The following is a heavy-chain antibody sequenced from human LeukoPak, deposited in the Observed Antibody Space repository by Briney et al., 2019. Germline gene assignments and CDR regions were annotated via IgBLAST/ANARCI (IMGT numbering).Heavy chain of an antibody. V-gene: IGHV4-59*12. Sequence: SSETLSLTCTVSGGSMSSYYWNWIRQPPGKGLEWIGYIHYSGSTSYNTSLKSRLTISIDTSKNQFSLKLSSVTAADTAVYYCARGSQSLGYCSGGSCRAKIFDYWGQGTLVTVSS. J-gene: IGHJ4*02. CDR1: GGSMSSYY. CDR3: ARGSQSLGYCSGGSCRAKIFDY. D-gene: IGHD2-15*01. CDR2: IHYSGST.